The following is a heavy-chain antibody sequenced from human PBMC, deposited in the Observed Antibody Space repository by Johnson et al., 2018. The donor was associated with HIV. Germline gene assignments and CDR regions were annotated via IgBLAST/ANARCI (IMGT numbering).Heavy chain of an antibody. CDR3: ARVYVVSHSDLWGGHYNCFDI. J-gene: IGHJ3*02. V-gene: IGHV3-20*04. D-gene: IGHD3-3*01. CDR2: INWNGRST. CDR1: GFTFDDYG. Sequence: VQLVESGGGVVRPGGSLRLSCAASGFTFDDYGMSWVRQAPGKGLEWVSGINWNGRSTGYADSVKGRFTISRDNAKNSLYVQMNSLRAEETALYYCARVYVVSHSDLWGGHYNCFDIWGQGTMVTVSS.